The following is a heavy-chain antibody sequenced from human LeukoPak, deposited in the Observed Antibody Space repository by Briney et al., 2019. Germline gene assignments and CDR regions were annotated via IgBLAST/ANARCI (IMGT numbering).Heavy chain of an antibody. CDR1: GYTFTGYY. J-gene: IGHJ3*02. CDR3: ARDREDIVVVVAAFYDAFDI. CDR2: INPNSGGT. D-gene: IGHD2-15*01. Sequence: ASVKVSCTASGYTFTGYYMHWVRQAPGQGLEWMGWINPNSGGTNYAQKFQGRVTMTRDTSISTAYMELSRLRSDDTAVYYCARDREDIVVVVAAFYDAFDIWGQGTMVTVSS. V-gene: IGHV1-2*02.